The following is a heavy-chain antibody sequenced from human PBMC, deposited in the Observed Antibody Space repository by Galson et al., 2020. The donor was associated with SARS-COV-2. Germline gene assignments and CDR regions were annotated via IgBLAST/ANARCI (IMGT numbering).Heavy chain of an antibody. J-gene: IGHJ4*02. Sequence: QAGGSLRLSCAASGFTFSSYAMHWVRQAPGKGLEWVAVISYDGSNKYYADSVKGRFTISRDNSKNTLYLQMNSLRAEDTAVYYCARDPDDSSGYHGAFDYWGQGTLVTVSS. D-gene: IGHD3-22*01. CDR2: ISYDGSNK. CDR3: ARDPDDSSGYHGAFDY. CDR1: GFTFSSYA. V-gene: IGHV3-30-3*01.